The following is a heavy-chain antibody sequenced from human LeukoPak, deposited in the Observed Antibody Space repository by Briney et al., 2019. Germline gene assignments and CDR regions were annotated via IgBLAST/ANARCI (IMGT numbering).Heavy chain of an antibody. V-gene: IGHV1-69*05. CDR3: AGDIVVVPAANWGWFDP. CDR1: GGTFSSYA. CDR2: IIPIFGTA. D-gene: IGHD2-2*01. J-gene: IGHJ5*02. Sequence: AASVKVSCKASGGTFSSYAISWVRQAPGQGLEWMGGIIPIFGTANYAQKFRGRVTITTDESTSTAYMELSSLRSEDTAVYYCAGDIVVVPAANWGWFDPWGQGTLVTVSS.